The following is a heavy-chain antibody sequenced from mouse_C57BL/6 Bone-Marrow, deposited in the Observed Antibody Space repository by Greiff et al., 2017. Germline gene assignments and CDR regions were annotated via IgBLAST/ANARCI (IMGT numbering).Heavy chain of an antibody. CDR2: IFPGSGST. CDR1: GYTFTDSY. V-gene: IGHV1-75*01. D-gene: IGHD1-1*01. CDR3: AREKYYAFYAMDY. Sequence: VKLQQSGPELVKPGASVKISCKASGYTFTDSYINWVKQRPGQGLEWIGWIFPGSGSTYYNEKFKGKATLTVDKSSSTAYMLLSSLTSEDSAVYFCAREKYYAFYAMDYWGQGTSVTVSS. J-gene: IGHJ4*01.